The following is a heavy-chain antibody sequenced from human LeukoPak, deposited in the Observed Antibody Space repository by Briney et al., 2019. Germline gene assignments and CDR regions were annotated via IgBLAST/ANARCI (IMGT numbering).Heavy chain of an antibody. V-gene: IGHV1-8*01. D-gene: IGHD1-26*01. CDR1: GYSFTNYA. CDR2: INPNTGNT. CDR3: ARVAVPDFLYSEYMDF. Sequence: ASVKVSCKASGYSFTNYAINWVRQATGQGLEWVGWINPNTGNTVYAPKFQGRVTMTSDTSISTAYMDLSSLRFEDTAVYYCARVAVPDFLYSEYMDFWAKGSTVTASS. J-gene: IGHJ6*03.